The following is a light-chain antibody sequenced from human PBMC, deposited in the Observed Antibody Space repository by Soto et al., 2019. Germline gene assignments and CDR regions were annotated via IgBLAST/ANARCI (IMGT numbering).Light chain of an antibody. CDR2: GAS. Sequence: EIMLTQSPGTLSLSPGERVTLSCWASRSVSSRFLAWYQQKPGQAPRVLIYGASSRATGIPDRFSGSGSGSDFTLTVSRLEPEDFAVYYCQQYGYSPYTFGQGTKLEIK. CDR3: QQYGYSPYT. J-gene: IGKJ2*01. CDR1: RSVSSRF. V-gene: IGKV3-20*01.